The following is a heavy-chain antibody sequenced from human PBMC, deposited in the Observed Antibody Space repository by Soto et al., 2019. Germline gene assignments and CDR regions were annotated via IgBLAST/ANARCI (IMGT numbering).Heavy chain of an antibody. V-gene: IGHV1-18*01. CDR2: ISAYNGNT. D-gene: IGHD2-2*01. Sequence: QFQLVQSGAEVKKPGASVKVSCKASGYTFTSYGISWVRQAPGQGLEWMGWISAYNGNTNYAQKLQGRVTMTTDTSTSTADMELRSLISDDTAVYYVAREVKDLVLVPAAMDYYYSGMDVCGQGTTVTVS. CDR3: AREVKDLVLVPAAMDYYYSGMDV. CDR1: GYTFTSYG. J-gene: IGHJ6*02.